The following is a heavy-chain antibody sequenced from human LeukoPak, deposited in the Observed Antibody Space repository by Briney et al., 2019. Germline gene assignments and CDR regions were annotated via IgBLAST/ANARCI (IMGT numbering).Heavy chain of an antibody. D-gene: IGHD3-22*01. J-gene: IGHJ4*02. CDR1: GFTFSSYW. CDR2: IKSGGSST. CDR3: ARDNSSGPYFDY. V-gene: IGHV3-74*01. Sequence: GGSLRLSCAASGFTFSSYWMHWVRQAPGKGLVWVSRIKSGGSSTSYADSVKGRLTISRDNAKNTLYLQMNSLRAEDTAVYYCARDNSSGPYFDYWGQGTLVTVSS.